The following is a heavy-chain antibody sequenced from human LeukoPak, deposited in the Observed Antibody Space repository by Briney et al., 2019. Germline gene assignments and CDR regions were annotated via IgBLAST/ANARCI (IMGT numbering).Heavy chain of an antibody. CDR1: GGSISSYY. CDR2: MYYSGST. CDR3: ARHGYGDYVDWYFDL. Sequence: PSETLSLTCTVSGGSISSYYWSWIRQPPGKGLEWIGYMYYSGSTTYNPSLKSPVTISVDTSKNQFSLKLSSVTAADTAVYYCARHGYGDYVDWYFDLWGRGTLVTVSS. D-gene: IGHD4-17*01. J-gene: IGHJ2*01. V-gene: IGHV4-59*08.